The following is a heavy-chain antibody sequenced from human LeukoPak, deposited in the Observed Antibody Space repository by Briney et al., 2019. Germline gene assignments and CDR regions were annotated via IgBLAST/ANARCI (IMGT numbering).Heavy chain of an antibody. CDR2: MSGDGFIT. V-gene: IGHV3-23*01. D-gene: IGHD6-19*01. CDR1: GFTFASYA. Sequence: PGGSLRLSCAGSGFTFASYAMSWVRQAPGKGLEWVSIMSGDGFITHYADSVKGRFTISRDNSKSTLYLQMNSLRTEDTAVYYCAKGDSSGWYLIDYWGQGTLVTVSS. J-gene: IGHJ4*02. CDR3: AKGDSSGWYLIDY.